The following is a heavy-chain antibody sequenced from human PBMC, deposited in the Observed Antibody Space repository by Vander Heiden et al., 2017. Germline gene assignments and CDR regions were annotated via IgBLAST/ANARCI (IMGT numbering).Heavy chain of an antibody. CDR3: AKALGYSYGYFAFDY. V-gene: IGHV3-9*01. CDR2: ISWNSGSI. J-gene: IGHJ4*02. Sequence: EVQLVESGGGLAQPGRSLRLSCAASGFTFDDYAMHWVRQAPGKGLEWVSGISWNSGSIGYADSVKGRFTISRDNAKNSLYLQMNSLRAEDTALYYCAKALGYSYGYFAFDYWGQGTLVTVSS. D-gene: IGHD5-18*01. CDR1: GFTFDDYA.